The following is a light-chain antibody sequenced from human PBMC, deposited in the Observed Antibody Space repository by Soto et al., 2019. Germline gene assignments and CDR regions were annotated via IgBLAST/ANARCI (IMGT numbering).Light chain of an antibody. CDR2: GAS. Sequence: EIVMTQSPATLSVSPGEGATLSCRASQSVSSILAWYQQKPGQAPRLLIYGASTRATGIPARFSGSESGTEFALTISSLQSEDFAVYYCQQYDNWPFTFGPGTKVDIK. CDR1: QSVSSI. CDR3: QQYDNWPFT. J-gene: IGKJ3*01. V-gene: IGKV3-15*01.